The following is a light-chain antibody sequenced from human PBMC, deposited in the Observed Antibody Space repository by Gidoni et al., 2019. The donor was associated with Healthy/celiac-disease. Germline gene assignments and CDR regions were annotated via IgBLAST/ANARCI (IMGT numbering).Light chain of an antibody. Sequence: SYVLTQPPSVSVAPGQTARITCGGNNIGSKGVHWYQQKQGQAHVLVVYDDSDRPSGIPERFSGSNSGNTATLTISRVEAGDEADYYCQVWDSSSDHYVFGTGTKVTVL. CDR1: NIGSKG. V-gene: IGLV3-21*02. CDR3: QVWDSSSDHYV. J-gene: IGLJ1*01. CDR2: DDS.